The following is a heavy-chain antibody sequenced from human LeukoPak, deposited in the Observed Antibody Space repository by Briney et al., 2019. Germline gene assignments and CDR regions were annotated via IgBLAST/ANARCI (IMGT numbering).Heavy chain of an antibody. V-gene: IGHV4-59*12. Sequence: SETLSLTCTVSGGSISSNYWSWIRQPPGKGLEWIGYIYYSGSTNYNPSLKSRVTISVDTSKNQFSLKLSSVTAADTAVYYCARTGGLTYCSSTSCHSEPDWFDPWGQGTLVTVSS. CDR2: IYYSGST. CDR3: ARTGGLTYCSSTSCHSEPDWFDP. CDR1: GGSISSNY. D-gene: IGHD2-2*01. J-gene: IGHJ5*02.